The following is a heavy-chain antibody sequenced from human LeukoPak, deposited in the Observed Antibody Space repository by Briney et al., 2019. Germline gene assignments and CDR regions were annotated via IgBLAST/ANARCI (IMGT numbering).Heavy chain of an antibody. Sequence: SVKVSCKASGGTFSSYAISWVRQAPGQGLEWMGRIIPILGIANYAQKFQGRVTITADKSTSTAYMELSSLRSEGTAVYYCAGLEMATIGGGYWGQGTLVTVSS. CDR1: GGTFSSYA. V-gene: IGHV1-69*04. CDR3: AGLEMATIGGGY. D-gene: IGHD5-24*01. CDR2: IIPILGIA. J-gene: IGHJ4*02.